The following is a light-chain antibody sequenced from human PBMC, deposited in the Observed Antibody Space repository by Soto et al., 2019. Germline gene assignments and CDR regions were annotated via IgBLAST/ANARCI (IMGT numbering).Light chain of an antibody. J-gene: IGKJ1*01. CDR3: QQYNGYSTWT. Sequence: DIQMTQSPSTLSGSVGDRVTITCRASQTISSWLAWYQQKPGKAPKLLIYKASTLKSGVPSSFSGSGSGTEFTLTISSLQPDDFATYYCQQYNGYSTWTFGQGTKVDIK. CDR1: QTISSW. CDR2: KAS. V-gene: IGKV1-5*03.